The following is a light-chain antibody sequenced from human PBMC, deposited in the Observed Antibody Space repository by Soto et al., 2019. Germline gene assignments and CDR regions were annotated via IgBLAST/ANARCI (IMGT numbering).Light chain of an antibody. Sequence: EIVLTQSPATLSSFPGDRVTLSCRASQAVNTRLAWYQHRPGQAPRLLIYLASNRAAGVPARFSGSGSGTDFTLTISDVEPEDFATYFCQQANSFPVTFGQGTKLEI. CDR3: QQANSFPVT. CDR2: LAS. V-gene: IGKV3D-11*01. CDR1: QAVNTR. J-gene: IGKJ2*01.